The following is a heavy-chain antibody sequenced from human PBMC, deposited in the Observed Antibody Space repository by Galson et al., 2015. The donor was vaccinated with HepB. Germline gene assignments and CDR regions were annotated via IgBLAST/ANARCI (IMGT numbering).Heavy chain of an antibody. D-gene: IGHD2-2*01. J-gene: IGHJ6*02. CDR3: VSSLVVPAGIEYYYYAMDV. CDR1: GVSISNYY. CDR2: IYYSGNT. Sequence: SETLSLTCTVSGVSISNYYWSWIRQPPGKGLEWIGYIYYSGNTNYNPSLKSRVTISLDTSKNKFSLKLSSVTAADTAVYYCVSSLVVPAGIEYYYYAMDVWGQGTTVTVSS. V-gene: IGHV4-59*08.